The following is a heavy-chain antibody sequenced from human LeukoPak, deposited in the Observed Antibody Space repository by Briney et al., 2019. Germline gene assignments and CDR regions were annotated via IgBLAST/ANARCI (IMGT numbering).Heavy chain of an antibody. CDR3: APLGSTVDY. V-gene: IGHV3-23*01. CDR1: GFTFSTYA. CDR2: ISGSGGNT. Sequence: HPGGSLRLPCAASGFTFSTYAMSWVRQAPGKGLKWVSAISGSGGNTYYADSVKGRFTISRDNSKNTLYLQMHSLRAEDTALYYCAPLGSTVDYWGQETLVSDCS. J-gene: IGHJ4*02.